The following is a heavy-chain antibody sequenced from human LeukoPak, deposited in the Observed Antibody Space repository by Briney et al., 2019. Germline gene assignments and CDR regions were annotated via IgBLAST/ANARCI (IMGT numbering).Heavy chain of an antibody. CDR3: VKDMGSGRYAFDI. Sequence: GGSLRLSCAGSGFTFSSYWMHWVRQAPGKGLVWVSRINSDGSSTSYADSVKGRFTISRDNAKNTVYLQMNSLRLEDTAVYYCVKDMGSGRYAFDIWGQGTIVTVSS. V-gene: IGHV3-74*01. CDR2: INSDGSST. J-gene: IGHJ3*02. D-gene: IGHD3-10*01. CDR1: GFTFSSYW.